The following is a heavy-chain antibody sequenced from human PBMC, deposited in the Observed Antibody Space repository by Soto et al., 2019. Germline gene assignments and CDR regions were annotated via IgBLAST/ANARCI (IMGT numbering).Heavy chain of an antibody. D-gene: IGHD6-19*01. CDR3: ARRGYDSGWSLDY. CDR1: GYSFSSYY. J-gene: IGHJ4*02. CDR2: INPSGGST. Sequence: QVKLVQSGAEVKKPGASVSVHCKTSGYSFSSYYMTWVRQAPGQGLEWMGIINPSGGSTNYAQEFQGRGTMTSEASTSTTYMELSSLTSDDTAIYYCARRGYDSGWSLDYWGQGTLVTVSS. V-gene: IGHV1-46*01.